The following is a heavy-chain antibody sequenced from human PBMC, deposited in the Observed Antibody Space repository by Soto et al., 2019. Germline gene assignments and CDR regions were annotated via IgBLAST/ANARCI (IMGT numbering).Heavy chain of an antibody. J-gene: IGHJ1*01. CDR1: GYPFTNYA. D-gene: IGHD3-22*01. CDR3: ARAAYDSSGYYPFTFEYLQH. CDR2: INVDNGNT. V-gene: IGHV1-3*01. Sequence: ASVKVSCKASGYPFTNYAMHWVRQAPGQSLEWMGWINVDNGNTKYSQKFQGRVTITGDTSSSTAYMELSSLRSEDTAVYYCARAAYDSSGYYPFTFEYLQHWGQGTLVTVSS.